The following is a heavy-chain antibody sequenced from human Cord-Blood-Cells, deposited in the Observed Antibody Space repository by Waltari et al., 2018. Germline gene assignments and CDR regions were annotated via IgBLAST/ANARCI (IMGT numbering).Heavy chain of an antibody. CDR3: ASGYGSGSYYNDPSYFDY. CDR2: IIPILGIA. CDR1: GGTFSSYA. Sequence: QVQLVQSGAEVKKPGSSVKVSCKASGGTFSSYAISWVRPAPGQGLEWMGRIIPILGIANYAQKFQGRVTITADKSTSTAYMELSSLRSEDTAVYYCASGYGSGSYYNDPSYFDYWGQGTLVTVSS. D-gene: IGHD3-10*01. J-gene: IGHJ4*02. V-gene: IGHV1-69*09.